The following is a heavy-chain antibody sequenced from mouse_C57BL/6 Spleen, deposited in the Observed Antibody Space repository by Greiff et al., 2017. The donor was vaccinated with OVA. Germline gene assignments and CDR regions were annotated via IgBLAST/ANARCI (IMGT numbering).Heavy chain of an antibody. J-gene: IGHJ3*01. CDR3: VYGNYVLFAY. CDR1: GYTFTDYY. Sequence: EVQLQQSGPELVKPGASVKISCKASGYTFTDYYMNWVKQSHGKSLEWIGDINPNNGGTSYNQKFKGKATLTVDKSSSTAYMELRSLTSEDSAVYYCVYGNYVLFAYWGQGTLVTVSA. V-gene: IGHV1-26*01. D-gene: IGHD2-10*02. CDR2: INPNNGGT.